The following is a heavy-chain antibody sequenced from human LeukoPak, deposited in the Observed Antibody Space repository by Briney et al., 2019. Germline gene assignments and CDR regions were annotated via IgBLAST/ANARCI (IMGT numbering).Heavy chain of an antibody. CDR3: AADRSHPRYSYGAHYYGMDV. Sequence: SVKVSCKASGFTFTSSAVQWVRQARGQRLEWIGWIVVGSGNTNYAQKFQERVTITRDMSTSTAYMELGSLRSEDTAVYYCAADRSHPRYSYGAHYYGMDVWGKGTTVAVSS. CDR1: GFTFTSSA. D-gene: IGHD5-18*01. CDR2: IVVGSGNT. J-gene: IGHJ6*04. V-gene: IGHV1-58*01.